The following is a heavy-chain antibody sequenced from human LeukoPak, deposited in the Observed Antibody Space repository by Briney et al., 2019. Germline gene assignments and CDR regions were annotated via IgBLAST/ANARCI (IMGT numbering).Heavy chain of an antibody. CDR3: ARLQITMVRGVITDYYYGMDV. J-gene: IGHJ6*02. V-gene: IGHV4-34*01. CDR2: INHSGST. CDR1: GGSFSGYY. D-gene: IGHD3-10*01. Sequence: SETLSLTCPVYGGSFSGYYWSWIRQPAGKGLEWIGEINHSGSTNYNPSLKSRVTISVDTSKNQCSLKLSSVTAADTAVYYCARLQITMVRGVITDYYYGMDVWGQGTTVTVSS.